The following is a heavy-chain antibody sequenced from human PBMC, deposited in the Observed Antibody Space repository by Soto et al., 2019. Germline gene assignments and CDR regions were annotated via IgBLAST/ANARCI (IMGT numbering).Heavy chain of an antibody. CDR2: TSSSSNTI. CDR3: ARASGYDFWSGYYSWFDP. Sequence: GGSLRLSCAASGFTFSRYSMNWVRQAPGKGLEWVSYTSSSSNTIYYADSVKGRFTISRDNAKNSLYLQMNSLRAEDTAVYYCARASGYDFWSGYYSWFDPWGQGTLVTVSS. CDR1: GFTFSRYS. D-gene: IGHD3-3*01. V-gene: IGHV3-48*04. J-gene: IGHJ5*02.